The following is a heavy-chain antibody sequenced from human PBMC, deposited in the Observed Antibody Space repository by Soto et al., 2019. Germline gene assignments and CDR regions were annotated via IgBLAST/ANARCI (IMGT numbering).Heavy chain of an antibody. CDR2: INPNSGDT. CDR1: GYAFTGYY. J-gene: IGHJ4*02. D-gene: IGHD5-18*01. V-gene: IGHV1-2*02. CDR3: ATRYSYVHF. Sequence: ASVKVSCKSSGYAFTGYYIHWVRQAPGQGLEWMGWINPNSGDTNCAQKFQGRVTTTRDTSFSTAYMELSSLRSDDTAVYYCATRYSYVHFWGQGTLVTVSS.